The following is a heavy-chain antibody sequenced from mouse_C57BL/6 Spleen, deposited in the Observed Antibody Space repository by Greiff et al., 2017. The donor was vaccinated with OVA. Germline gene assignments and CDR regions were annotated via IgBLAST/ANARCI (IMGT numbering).Heavy chain of an antibody. CDR1: GYTFTDYY. CDR2: IYPGSGNT. J-gene: IGHJ2*01. Sequence: QVQLQQSGAELVRPGASVKLSCKASGYTFTDYYINWVKQRPGQGLEWIARIYPGSGNTYYNEKLKGKATLTAEKSSSTAYMQLSSLTSEDSAVYYCARGFFDDWGQGTTLTVSS. V-gene: IGHV1-76*01. CDR3: ARGFFDD.